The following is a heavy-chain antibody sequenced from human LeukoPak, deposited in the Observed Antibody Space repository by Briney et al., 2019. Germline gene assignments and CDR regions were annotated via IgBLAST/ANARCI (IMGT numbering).Heavy chain of an antibody. Sequence: GGSLRLSCAASGFTFSSYGMSWVRQAPGKGLEWVSNIKEGGSGKYYVDSVKGRFTISRDNAKNSLYLQMNSLRAEDTAVYYCARWWRSSSWDRDFDYWGQGTLVTVSS. CDR2: IKEGGSGK. V-gene: IGHV3-7*01. D-gene: IGHD6-13*01. CDR1: GFTFSSYG. CDR3: ARWWRSSSWDRDFDY. J-gene: IGHJ4*02.